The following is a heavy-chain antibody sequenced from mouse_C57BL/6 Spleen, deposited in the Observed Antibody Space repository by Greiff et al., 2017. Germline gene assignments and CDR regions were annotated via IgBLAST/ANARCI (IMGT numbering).Heavy chain of an antibody. CDR2: IYPRDGST. V-gene: IGHV1-85*01. CDR3: ARHDEDYAMDY. Sequence: VQLLQSGPELVKPGASVKLSCKASGYTFTSYDINWVKQRPGKGLEWVGWIYPRDGSTKYNEKFKGKATLTVDTSTSTAYMELHGRTSEDSAVYFCARHDEDYAMDYWGQGTSVTVSA. J-gene: IGHJ4*01. CDR1: GYTFTSYD.